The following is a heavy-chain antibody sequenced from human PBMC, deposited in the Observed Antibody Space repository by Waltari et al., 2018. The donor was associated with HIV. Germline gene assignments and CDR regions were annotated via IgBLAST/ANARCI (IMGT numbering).Heavy chain of an antibody. J-gene: IGHJ5*02. CDR2: MNPNSGNT. Sequence: SVKVSCKASGYTFTSYDINWVRQATGQGLEWMGWMNPNSGNTGYAQKFQGRVTMTRNTSISTAYMELSSLRSEDTAVYYCATQITIFGVVEAGPWGQGTLVTVSS. V-gene: IGHV1-8*01. D-gene: IGHD3-3*01. CDR3: ATQITIFGVVEAGP. CDR1: GYTFTSYD.